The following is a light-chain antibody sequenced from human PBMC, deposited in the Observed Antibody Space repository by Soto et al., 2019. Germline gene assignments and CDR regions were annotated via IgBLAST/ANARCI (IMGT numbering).Light chain of an antibody. Sequence: EMVLTQSPGTLSLSPGERATLSCRASQSVGASYLAWYQQKPGQAPRLLINGASSRATGIPDRFSGSGSGTDFTLTSSRLEPEDFAVYYCQQYGSSSCTFGQGTKVEIK. CDR3: QQYGSSSCT. CDR1: QSVGASY. CDR2: GAS. V-gene: IGKV3-20*01. J-gene: IGKJ1*01.